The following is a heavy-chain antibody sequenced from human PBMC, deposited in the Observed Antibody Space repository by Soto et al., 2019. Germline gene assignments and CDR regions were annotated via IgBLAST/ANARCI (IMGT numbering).Heavy chain of an antibody. V-gene: IGHV4-34*01. CDR1: GGSFSNYY. J-gene: IGHJ6*02. CDR2: INHNGST. D-gene: IGHD6-19*01. CDR3: GRGRGYSNAWGSYYSGMDV. Sequence: PSETLSLTCALYGGSFSNYYWNWIRQPPGKGLEWMGKINHNGSTNYSPSLKSRLTISVDTSKNQFSLKLSSVTAADSAVYFCGRGRGYSNAWGSYYSGMDVWGQGTTVTVSS.